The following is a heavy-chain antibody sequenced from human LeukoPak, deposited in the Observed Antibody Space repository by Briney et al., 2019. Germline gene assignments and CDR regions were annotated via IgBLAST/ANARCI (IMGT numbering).Heavy chain of an antibody. CDR2: IIPIFGTA. V-gene: IGHV1-69*05. Sequence: SVKVSCKASGGTFSSYAISWVRQAPGQGLEWMGGIIPIFGTANYAQKFQGRVTITTDESTSTAYMELSSLRSEVTAVYYCARDLGAAAAGTNYWGQGTLVTVSS. J-gene: IGHJ4*02. CDR3: ARDLGAAAAGTNY. CDR1: GGTFSSYA. D-gene: IGHD6-13*01.